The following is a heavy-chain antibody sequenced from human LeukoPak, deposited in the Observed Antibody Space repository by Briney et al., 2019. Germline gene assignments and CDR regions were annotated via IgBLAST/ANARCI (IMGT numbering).Heavy chain of an antibody. V-gene: IGHV4-39*01. CDR1: GLTFSSYS. CDR3: ARQFYYDSGGSHY. CDR2: IFYSGST. J-gene: IGHJ4*02. D-gene: IGHD3-22*01. Sequence: GSLRLSCVVSGLTFSSYSMSWVRQAPGKGLEWIGSIFYSGSTYYNPSLESRVTISVDTSKNQFSLKLSSVTAADTAVYYCARQFYYDSGGSHYWGQGTLVTVSS.